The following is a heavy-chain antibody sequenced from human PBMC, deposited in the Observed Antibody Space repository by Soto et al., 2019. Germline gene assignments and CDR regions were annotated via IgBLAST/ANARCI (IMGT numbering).Heavy chain of an antibody. CDR1: GYTFTSYY. J-gene: IGHJ6*03. CDR2: INPSGGST. CDR3: ARDQEPSTLYYDYYCMDV. Sequence: QVQLVQSGAEVKKPGASVTVSCKASGYTFTSYYIYWVRQAPGQGLEWMGIINPSGGSTSYAQKFQGRVTMTRDTSTSTVYMEVSGLRSEDTAVYYCARDQEPSTLYYDYYCMDVWGKGTTVTVSS. V-gene: IGHV1-46*03.